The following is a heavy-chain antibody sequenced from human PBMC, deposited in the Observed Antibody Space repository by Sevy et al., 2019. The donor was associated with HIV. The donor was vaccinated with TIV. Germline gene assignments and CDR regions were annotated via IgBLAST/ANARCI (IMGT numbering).Heavy chain of an antibody. J-gene: IGHJ6*02. CDR3: AGSSWKRIYGMDV. D-gene: IGHD1-1*01. CDR1: GGSISSGGYY. V-gene: IGHV4-31*03. CDR2: IYYSGST. Sequence: SETLSLTCTVSGGSISSGGYYWSWIRQHPGKGLEWIGYIYYSGSTYYNPSLKGRVTISVDTSKNQFSLKLSSVTAADTAVYYCAGSSWKRIYGMDVWGQGTTVTVSS.